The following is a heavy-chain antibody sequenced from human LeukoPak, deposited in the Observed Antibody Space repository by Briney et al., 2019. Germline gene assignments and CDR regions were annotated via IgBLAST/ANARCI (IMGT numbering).Heavy chain of an antibody. CDR1: GGSFSGYY. CDR2: INHSGST. J-gene: IGHJ6*03. D-gene: IGHD5/OR15-5a*01. Sequence: TPSETLSLTCAVYGGSFSGYYWSWIRQPPGKGLEWIGEINHSGSTNYNPSLKSRVTISVDTSKNQFSLKLSSVTAADTAVYYCARVYLLFYYYMDVWGKGTTVTVSS. CDR3: ARVYLLFYYYMDV. V-gene: IGHV4-34*01.